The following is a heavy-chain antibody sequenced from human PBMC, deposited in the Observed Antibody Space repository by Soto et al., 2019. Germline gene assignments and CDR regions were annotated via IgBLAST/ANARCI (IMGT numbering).Heavy chain of an antibody. CDR2: IIPIFGTA. D-gene: IGHD3-22*01. V-gene: IGHV1-69*13. CDR1: GGTFSSYA. J-gene: IGHJ6*02. CDR3: ARKDYYDSSGYPGYYYYGMDV. Sequence: SVKVSCKASGGTFSSYAISWVRQAPGQGLEWMGGIIPIFGTANYAQKFQGRVTITADESTSTAYMELSSLRSEDTAVYYCARKDYYDSSGYPGYYYYGMDVWGQGTTVTVSS.